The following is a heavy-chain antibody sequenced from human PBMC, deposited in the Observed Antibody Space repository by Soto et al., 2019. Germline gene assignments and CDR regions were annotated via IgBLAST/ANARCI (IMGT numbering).Heavy chain of an antibody. CDR2: IYPGDSDT. J-gene: IGHJ5*02. V-gene: IGHV5-51*01. CDR1: GYSFTSYW. Sequence: GESLKISCKGSGYSFTSYWIGWVRQMPGKGLGWMGIIYPGDSDTRYSPSFQGQVTISADKSISTAYLQWSSLKASDTAMYYCARRILSIAARADWLDPWGQGTLVPVPS. CDR3: ARRILSIAARADWLDP. D-gene: IGHD6-6*01.